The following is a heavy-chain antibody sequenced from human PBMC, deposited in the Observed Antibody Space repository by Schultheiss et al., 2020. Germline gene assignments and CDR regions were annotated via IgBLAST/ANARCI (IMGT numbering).Heavy chain of an antibody. CDR1: GGSISSSNW. J-gene: IGHJ3*02. CDR3: AREGEDGGTVPYFYDYIWGSYRWLLSRSFDI. D-gene: IGHD3-16*02. V-gene: IGHV4-4*02. CDR2: INHSGST. Sequence: SETLSLTCAVSGGSISSSNWWSWVRQPPGKGLEWIGEINHSGSTNYNPSLKCRVTISVDTSKNQFSLKLSSVTAADTAVYYCAREGEDGGTVPYFYDYIWGSYRWLLSRSFDIWGQGTMVTVSS.